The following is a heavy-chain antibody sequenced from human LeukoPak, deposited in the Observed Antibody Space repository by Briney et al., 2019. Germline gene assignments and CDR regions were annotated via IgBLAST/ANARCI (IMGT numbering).Heavy chain of an antibody. CDR3: AKVMGGLWFGDGIDY. J-gene: IGHJ4*02. CDR1: GFTFDDYA. V-gene: IGHV3-30*18. CDR2: ISYDGNNK. Sequence: GGSLRLSCAASGFTFDDYAMHWVRQAPGKGLEWVAVISYDGNNKYYPDSVKGRFTISRDNSKNTLYLQMNSLRAEDTAVYYCAKVMGGLWFGDGIDYWGQGTLVTVSS. D-gene: IGHD3-10*01.